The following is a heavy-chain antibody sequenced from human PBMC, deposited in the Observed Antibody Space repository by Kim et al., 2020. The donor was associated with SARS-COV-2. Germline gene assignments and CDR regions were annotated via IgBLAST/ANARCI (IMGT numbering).Heavy chain of an antibody. CDR1: GGSISSSSYY. CDR2: IYYSGST. CDR3: ARLVAAAGTVYYYYGM. J-gene: IGHJ6*01. D-gene: IGHD6-13*01. V-gene: IGHV4-39*01. Sequence: SETLSLTCTVSGGSISSSSYYWGWIRQPPGKGLEWIGSIYYSGSTFYNPSLKSRVTISVDTSKNQFSLKLSSVTAADTAVYYCARLVAAAGTVYYYYGM.